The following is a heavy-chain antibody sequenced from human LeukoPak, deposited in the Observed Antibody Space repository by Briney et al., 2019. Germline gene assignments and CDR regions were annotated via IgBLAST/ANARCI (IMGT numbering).Heavy chain of an antibody. J-gene: IGHJ4*02. CDR2: ISGSGGST. Sequence: GGSLRLSCAASGFTFSSYAMSWVRQAPGKGLEWVSAISGSGGSTYYADSVKGRFTISRDNSKNTPYLQMNSLRAEDTAVYYCAKDRDFWSGYYTGYFDYWGQGTLVTVSS. CDR3: AKDRDFWSGYYTGYFDY. V-gene: IGHV3-23*01. CDR1: GFTFSSYA. D-gene: IGHD3-3*01.